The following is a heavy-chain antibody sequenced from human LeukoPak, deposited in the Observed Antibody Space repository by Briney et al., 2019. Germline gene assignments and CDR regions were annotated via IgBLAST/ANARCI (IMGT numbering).Heavy chain of an antibody. D-gene: IGHD3-9*01. CDR2: IYYSGST. Sequence: SETLSLTCTVSGGSISSYYWSWIRQPPGKGLEWIGYIYYSGSTNYNPSLKSRVTISVDTSKNQFSLKLSSVTAADTAVYYCARGGRMYFDWLLFLYWGQGTLVTVSS. J-gene: IGHJ4*02. V-gene: IGHV4-59*01. CDR1: GGSISSYY. CDR3: ARGGRMYFDWLLFLY.